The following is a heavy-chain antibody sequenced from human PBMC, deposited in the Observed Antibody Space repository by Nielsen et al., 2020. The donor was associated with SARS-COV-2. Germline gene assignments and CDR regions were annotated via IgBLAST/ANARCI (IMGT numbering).Heavy chain of an antibody. J-gene: IGHJ4*02. D-gene: IGHD3-9*01. CDR2: INPRGGST. CDR1: GYTFTSYY. Sequence: ASVKVSCKASGYTFTSYYVHWVRQAPGQGPEWVGVINPRGGSTTYAHNFQGRVTMTRDTSTSTVYMELSSLRSDDTAVYYCARDVNLTGYYSYWGQGTLVTVSS. CDR3: ARDVNLTGYYSY. V-gene: IGHV1-46*01.